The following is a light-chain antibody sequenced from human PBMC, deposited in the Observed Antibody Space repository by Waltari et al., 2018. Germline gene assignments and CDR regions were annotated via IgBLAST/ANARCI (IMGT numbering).Light chain of an antibody. J-gene: IGKJ2*03. CDR3: MQALEFPYS. CDR1: QSLLDSEDGNTY. CDR2: GVS. Sequence: DIVMTQTPLSLPVTLGEPASISCRSSQSLLDSEDGNTYLEWYLQKPGQSPQLLIYGVSNRGSGVPDRFSASGSDTDFTLKISRVEAEDVGVYYCMQALEFPYSFGQGTKVEIK. V-gene: IGKV2-40*01.